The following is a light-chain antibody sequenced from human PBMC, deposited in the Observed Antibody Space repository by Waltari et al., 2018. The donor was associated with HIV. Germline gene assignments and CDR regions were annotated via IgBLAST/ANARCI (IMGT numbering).Light chain of an antibody. CDR1: QSVLYSSNNKNY. CDR3: HQYYTTPQT. CDR2: WAS. Sequence: DIVVTQSPDSLALSLGERATINCKSSQSVLYSSNNKNYLAWYQQKPGQPPKLLIYWASARESGVPDRFSGSGSGTYFTLTITSLRAEDAAVYFCHQYYTTPQTFGQGTKVEIK. V-gene: IGKV4-1*01. J-gene: IGKJ1*01.